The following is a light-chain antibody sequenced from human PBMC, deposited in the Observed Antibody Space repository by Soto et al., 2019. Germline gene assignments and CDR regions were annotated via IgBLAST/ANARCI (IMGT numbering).Light chain of an antibody. V-gene: IGKV3-20*01. J-gene: IGKJ2*01. CDR2: VAS. Sequence: EVVLTQSPDTLSLSPGERATLSCRASQSVMSNYLAWYQRKPGQAPRLLIFVASSRAPGIPDRFSGSGSGTDFTLTISRLEPEDFALYYCQQYGDSPPTFGQGNKLEIK. CDR1: QSVMSNY. CDR3: QQYGDSPPT.